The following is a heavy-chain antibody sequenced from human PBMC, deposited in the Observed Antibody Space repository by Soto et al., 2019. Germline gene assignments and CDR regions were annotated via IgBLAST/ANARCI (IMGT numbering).Heavy chain of an antibody. CDR1: GGSISSYY. CDR2: IYTSGST. CDR3: ARDPPSGYYTLHDAFDI. V-gene: IGHV4-4*07. J-gene: IGHJ3*02. D-gene: IGHD3-3*01. Sequence: SETLSLTCTVSGGSISSYYWSWIRQPAGKRLEWIGRIYTSGSTNYNPSLKSRVTMSVDTSKNQFSLKLSSVTAADTAVYYCARDPPSGYYTLHDAFDIWGQGTMVTVSS.